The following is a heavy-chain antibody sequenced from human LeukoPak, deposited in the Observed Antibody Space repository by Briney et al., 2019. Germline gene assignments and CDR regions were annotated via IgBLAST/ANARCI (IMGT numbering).Heavy chain of an antibody. J-gene: IGHJ5*02. CDR2: IDWDDDK. Sequence: SGPTLVNPTQTLTLTCTFSGFSLSTSGMSVSWIRQPPGKALELLARIDWDDDKYYSTSLKTTLTISKDTSKYQVVLTMTNMDPVDTATCYCARARYTGSPVGFDPWGQGTLVTVSS. V-gene: IGHV2-70*11. CDR1: GFSLSTSGMS. CDR3: ARARYTGSPVGFDP. D-gene: IGHD1-26*01.